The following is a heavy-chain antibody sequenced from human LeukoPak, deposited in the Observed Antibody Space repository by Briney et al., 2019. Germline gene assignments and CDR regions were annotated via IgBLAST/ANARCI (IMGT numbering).Heavy chain of an antibody. CDR1: GFTFSSYA. CDR3: ARAPYDSSGYSDY. V-gene: IGHV3-64*01. Sequence: GGSLRLSCAASGFTFSSYAMHWVHQAPGKGLEYVSAISSNGGSTYYANSVKGRFTISRDNSKNTLYLQMGSLRAEDMAVYYCARAPYDSSGYSDYWGQGTLVTVSS. CDR2: ISSNGGST. J-gene: IGHJ4*02. D-gene: IGHD3-22*01.